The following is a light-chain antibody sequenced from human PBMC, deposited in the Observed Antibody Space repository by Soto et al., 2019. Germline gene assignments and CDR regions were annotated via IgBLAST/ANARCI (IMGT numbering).Light chain of an antibody. V-gene: IGKV1-8*01. Sequence: AIRMTQSPSSFSASTGDRVTITCRASQGISSYLAWYQQKPGKAPKLLIYAASTLQSGVPSRFSGSGSGTDFTLTISCLQSEYFSTYYWQQYYSYPRTFGQGTKVEIK. CDR3: QQYYSYPRT. CDR1: QGISSY. J-gene: IGKJ1*01. CDR2: AAS.